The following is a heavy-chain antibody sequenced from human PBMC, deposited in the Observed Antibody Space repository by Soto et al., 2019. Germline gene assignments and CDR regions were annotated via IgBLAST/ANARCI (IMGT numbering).Heavy chain of an antibody. Sequence: GGSLRLSCAASGFTFSSYAMHWVRQAPGKGLEWVAAISYDGSNKYYADSVKGRFTISRDNSKNTLYLQMNSLGAEDTAVYYCARDLRDIVVVVAATWGYYYGMDVWGQGTTVTVSS. D-gene: IGHD2-15*01. CDR1: GFTFSSYA. J-gene: IGHJ6*02. CDR2: ISYDGSNK. V-gene: IGHV3-30-3*01. CDR3: ARDLRDIVVVVAATWGYYYGMDV.